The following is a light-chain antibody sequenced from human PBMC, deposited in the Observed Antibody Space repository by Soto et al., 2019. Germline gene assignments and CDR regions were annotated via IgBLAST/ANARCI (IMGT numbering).Light chain of an antibody. CDR2: DAS. Sequence: DIQMTQSPSSLSASVGDRVTITCQASQDINTYLNWYQQKPGKAPKLVIYDASNLETGVPSRFNGSGSGTDFTFTISSLQPEDIATYYCQQYDNLPYTFGQGTKLQIK. J-gene: IGKJ2*01. CDR1: QDINTY. V-gene: IGKV1-33*01. CDR3: QQYDNLPYT.